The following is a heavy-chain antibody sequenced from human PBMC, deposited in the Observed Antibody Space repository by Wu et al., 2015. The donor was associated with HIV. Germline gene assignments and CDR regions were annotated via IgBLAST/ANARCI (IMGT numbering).Heavy chain of an antibody. D-gene: IGHD2/OR15-2a*01. V-gene: IGHV1-69*13. J-gene: IGHJ2*01. CDR3: ARESMADWYCDL. CDR1: GGTFSSYT. Sequence: QVQLVQSGAEVKKPGSSVKVSCKASGGTFSSYTINWVRQAPGQGLEWMGRIIPIFGTANYAQKFQGRVMITADELTSTVYMELSSLRSEDTAVYYCARESMADWYCDLWGRGTLVTVSS. CDR2: IIPIFGTA.